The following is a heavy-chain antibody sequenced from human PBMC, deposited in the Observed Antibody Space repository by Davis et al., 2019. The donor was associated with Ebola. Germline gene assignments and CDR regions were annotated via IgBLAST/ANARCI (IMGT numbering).Heavy chain of an antibody. J-gene: IGHJ4*02. V-gene: IGHV3-30-3*01. D-gene: IGHD7-27*01. Sequence: PGGSLRLSCAASGFTFSSYAMHWVRQAPGKGLEWVAVISYDGSNKYYADSVKGRFTISRDNSKNTLYLQMNSLRAEDTAVYYCARGTGDSDYWGQGTLVTVSS. CDR3: ARGTGDSDY. CDR2: ISYDGSNK. CDR1: GFTFSSYA.